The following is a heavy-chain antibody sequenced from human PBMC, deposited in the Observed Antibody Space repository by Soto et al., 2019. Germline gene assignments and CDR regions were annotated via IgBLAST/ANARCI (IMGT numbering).Heavy chain of an antibody. CDR3: ARDPNHYDSSGYYLLYYFDY. CDR2: VSFDGSNK. D-gene: IGHD3-22*01. V-gene: IGHV3-30-3*01. Sequence: GGSLRLSCTASGFAFSHYAMLWVRQAPGKGLEWVALVSFDGSNKYYTDSVKGRFTISRDNSKNTLYLQMTSLRPEDAAVYYCARDPNHYDSSGYYLLYYFDYWGLGTLVTVSS. J-gene: IGHJ4*02. CDR1: GFAFSHYA.